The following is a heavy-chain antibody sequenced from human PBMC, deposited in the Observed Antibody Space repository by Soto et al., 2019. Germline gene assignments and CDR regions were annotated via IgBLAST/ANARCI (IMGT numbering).Heavy chain of an antibody. J-gene: IGHJ4*02. CDR1: GVSISSGDYY. Sequence: QVQLQESGPGLVKPSQTLSLTCTVSGVSISSGDYYWSWIRQPPGKGLEWIGFMSYSGNPFYNASLKRQITMSVDTSKCQLSLSLSFVTAAQTAVYYCATMGPAATGLYYFDKWGPGTLVTVSP. V-gene: IGHV4-30-4*01. CDR3: ATMGPAATGLYYFDK. D-gene: IGHD1-26*01. CDR2: MSYSGNP.